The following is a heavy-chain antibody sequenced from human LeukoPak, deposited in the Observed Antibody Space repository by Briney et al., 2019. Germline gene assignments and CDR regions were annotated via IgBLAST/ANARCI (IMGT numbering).Heavy chain of an antibody. CDR1: GGSISSSIYY. D-gene: IGHD6-13*01. V-gene: IGHV4-39*01. Sequence: SETLSLTCTVSGGSISSSIYYWGWIRQPPGKGLEWIGSIYYSGSTYYNPSLKSRVTISVDTSKNQFSLKLSSVTTADTAVYYCARQGQQLANYWGQGTLVTVSS. CDR3: ARQGQQLANY. J-gene: IGHJ4*02. CDR2: IYYSGST.